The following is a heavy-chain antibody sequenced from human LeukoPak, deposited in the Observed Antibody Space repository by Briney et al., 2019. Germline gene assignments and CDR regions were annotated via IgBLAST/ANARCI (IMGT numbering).Heavy chain of an antibody. CDR1: GFTFSNYG. CDR3: ARIFGDSPFDY. V-gene: IGHV3-33*01. J-gene: IGHJ4*02. Sequence: PGGSLRLSCVASGFTFSNYGMHWVRQAPGKGLEWVAVIWYDGTNKYYVDSVKGRFTISRDNYKNTLYLQMDGLRVEDTAVYYCARIFGDSPFDYWGQGTLVTVSS. CDR2: IWYDGTNK. D-gene: IGHD4-17*01.